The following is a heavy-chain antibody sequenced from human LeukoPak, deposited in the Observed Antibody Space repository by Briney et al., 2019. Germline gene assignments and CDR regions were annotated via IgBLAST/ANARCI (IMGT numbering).Heavy chain of an antibody. V-gene: IGHV3-30-3*01. J-gene: IGHJ4*02. CDR1: GFTFSSYA. CDR2: ISYDGSNK. CDR3: ATGRDGYNLDY. D-gene: IGHD5-24*01. Sequence: PGGSLRLSCAASGFTFSSYAMHWVRQAPGKGLEWVAVISYDGSNKYYADSVKGRFTISRDNSKNTLYLQMNGLRAEVTAVYYCATGRDGYNLDYWGQGTLVTVSS.